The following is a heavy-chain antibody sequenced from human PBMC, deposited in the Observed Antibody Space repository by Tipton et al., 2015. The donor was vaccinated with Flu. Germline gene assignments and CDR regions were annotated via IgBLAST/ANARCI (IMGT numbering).Heavy chain of an antibody. D-gene: IGHD3-10*01. CDR3: ARGAGSGTYVIYDY. Sequence: TLSLTCTVSGDSMSSYYWSWIRQPAGKGLEWIGRIYTSGTAIYSPSLRSRVSMSIDTSKNNFSLTLRSATAADTAVYYCARGAGSGTYVIYDYRGQGTLVTVSS. CDR1: GDSMSSYY. CDR2: IYTSGTA. J-gene: IGHJ4*02. V-gene: IGHV4-4*07.